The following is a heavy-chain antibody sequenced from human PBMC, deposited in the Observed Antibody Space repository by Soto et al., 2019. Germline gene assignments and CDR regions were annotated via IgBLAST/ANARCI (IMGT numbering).Heavy chain of an antibody. CDR3: XXXXXXXXXXXXXXXYYGMDV. J-gene: IGHJ6*02. Sequence: VQLVESGGGLVKPGGSLRLSCAASGFTFSNAWMNWVRQAPGKGLXWVGXIKSXTDGGTTDYAAPVKGRFTISRDDSXNTLXLQMNXXXXXXXXXXXXXXXXXXXXXXXXXXXYYGMDVWGQGTTVTVSS. CDR2: IKSXTDGGTT. V-gene: IGHV3-15*07. CDR1: GFTFSNAW.